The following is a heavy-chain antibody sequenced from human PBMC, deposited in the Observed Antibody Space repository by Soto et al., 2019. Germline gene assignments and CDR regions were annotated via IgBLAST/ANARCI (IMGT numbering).Heavy chain of an antibody. V-gene: IGHV1-69*02. J-gene: IGHJ4*02. CDR3: ARVPYYYGSGSYHIG. Sequence: SVKVSCKASGGTFSSYTISWVRQAPGQGLEWMGRIIPILGIANYAQKFQGRVTITADKSTSTAYMELSSLRSEDTAVYYCARVPYYYGSGSYHIGWGQGTLVTVSS. D-gene: IGHD3-10*01. CDR1: GGTFSSYT. CDR2: IIPILGIA.